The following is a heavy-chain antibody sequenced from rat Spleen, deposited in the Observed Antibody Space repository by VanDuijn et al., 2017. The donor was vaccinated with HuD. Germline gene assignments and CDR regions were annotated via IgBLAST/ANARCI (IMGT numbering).Heavy chain of an antibody. CDR3: TTDLNLA. CDR1: GFTFSNYG. J-gene: IGHJ4*01. D-gene: IGHD3-7*01. CDR2: ISYDGGST. V-gene: IGHV5-20*01. Sequence: EVQLVESGGGLVQPGRSMKLSCAASGFTFSNYGMAWVRQAPKKGLEWVAYISYDGGSTYYRDSVKGRFTISRDNAKSTLYLQMDSLRSEDTATYYCTTDLNLAWGQGASVTVSS.